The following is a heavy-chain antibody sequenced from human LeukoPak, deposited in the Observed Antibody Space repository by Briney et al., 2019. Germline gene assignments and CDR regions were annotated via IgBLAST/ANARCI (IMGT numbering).Heavy chain of an antibody. CDR1: GFTFSSYG. J-gene: IGHJ1*01. CDR3: AKYFASGSYYKLPH. D-gene: IGHD3-10*01. V-gene: IGHV3-33*06. Sequence: GSLRLSCAASGFTFSSYGMHWVRQAPGKGLEWVAVIWYDGSNKYYADSVKGRFTISRDNSKNTLYLQMNSLRAEDTAVYYCAKYFASGSYYKLPHWGQGTLVTVSS. CDR2: IWYDGSNK.